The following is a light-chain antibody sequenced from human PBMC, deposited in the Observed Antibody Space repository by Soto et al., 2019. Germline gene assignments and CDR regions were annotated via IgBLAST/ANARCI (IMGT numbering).Light chain of an antibody. V-gene: IGKV3-15*01. Sequence: EIVLRQSPGTLSFSPGERATLSCRATESVVSSYLAWYQLKPGQAPRLLIYDASTRATGIPARFSGSGSGTEFTLTISSLQSEDFAVYYRQQYNNWPRTFGQGTKVDIK. J-gene: IGKJ1*01. CDR3: QQYNNWPRT. CDR2: DAS. CDR1: ESVVSSY.